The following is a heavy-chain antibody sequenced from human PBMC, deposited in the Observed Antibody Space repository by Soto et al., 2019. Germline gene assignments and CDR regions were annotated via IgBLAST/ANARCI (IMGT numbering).Heavy chain of an antibody. V-gene: IGHV4-30-4*01. J-gene: IGHJ4*02. CDR3: ARVGIVATTYYFDY. CDR2: IYYSGST. D-gene: IGHD5-12*01. Sequence: SETLSLTCTVSGGSISSGDYYWSWIRQPPGKGLEWIGYIYYSGSTYYNPSLKSRVTISVDTSKNQFSLKLSSVTAADTAVYYCARVGIVATTYYFDYWGQGTLVTVSS. CDR1: GGSISSGDYY.